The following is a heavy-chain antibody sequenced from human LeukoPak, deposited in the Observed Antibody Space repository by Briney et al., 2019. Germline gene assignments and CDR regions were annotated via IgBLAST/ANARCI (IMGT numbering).Heavy chain of an antibody. V-gene: IGHV5-51*01. J-gene: IGHJ5*02. CDR3: ARQEYCSGASCYTWFDP. Sequence: GESLKISCKGSGYSINNYWIAWVRQMPGKGLEWMGIIYPADSDIRYSPSFQGQVTISADKSISAAYLQWNSLKASDTAMYYCARQEYCSGASCYTWFDPWGQGTLVTVSS. CDR1: GYSINNYW. D-gene: IGHD2-15*01. CDR2: IYPADSDI.